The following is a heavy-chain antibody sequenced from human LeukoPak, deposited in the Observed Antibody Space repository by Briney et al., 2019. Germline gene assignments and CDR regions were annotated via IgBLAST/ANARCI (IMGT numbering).Heavy chain of an antibody. V-gene: IGHV4-61*02. Sequence: PSETLSLTCTVSGGSISSGSYYWSWIRQPAGKGREWIGRIYTSGSTNYNPSLKSRVTISVDTSKNQFSLKLSSVTAADTAVYYCARVIVVGATRDWFDPWGQGTLVTVSS. CDR2: IYTSGST. D-gene: IGHD1-26*01. CDR3: ARVIVVGATRDWFDP. J-gene: IGHJ5*02. CDR1: GGSISSGSYY.